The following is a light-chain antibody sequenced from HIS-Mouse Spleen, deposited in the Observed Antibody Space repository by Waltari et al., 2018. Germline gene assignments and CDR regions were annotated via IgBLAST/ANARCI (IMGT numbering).Light chain of an antibody. J-gene: IGLJ2*01. CDR2: EDS. V-gene: IGLV3-10*01. CDR3: YSTDSSGNHRV. CDR1: ALPKKY. Sequence: SYELTQPPSVSVSPGQTARNTCSGDALPKKYAYWYQQKSGQATVLVIYEDSKRPTGIPERFSGSSSGKMATLTISGAQVEDEADYYCYSTDSSGNHRVFGGGTKLTVL.